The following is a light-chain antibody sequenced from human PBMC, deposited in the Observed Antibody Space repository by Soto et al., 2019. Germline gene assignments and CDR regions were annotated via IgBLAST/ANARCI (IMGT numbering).Light chain of an antibody. CDR1: SSDVGGYNY. CDR3: SSYTTSNTRQIV. V-gene: IGLV2-14*03. Sequence: QSALTQPASVSGSPGQSITISCTGTSSDVGGYNYVSWYRHHPGKAPKLIIYDVSNRPSGVSNRFSGSKSGNTASLTISGLQPEDEADYYCSSYTTSNTRQIVFGTGTKVTV. CDR2: DVS. J-gene: IGLJ1*01.